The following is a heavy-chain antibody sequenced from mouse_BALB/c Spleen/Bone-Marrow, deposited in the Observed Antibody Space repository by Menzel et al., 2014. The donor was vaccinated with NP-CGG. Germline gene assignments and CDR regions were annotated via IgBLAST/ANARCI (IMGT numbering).Heavy chain of an antibody. CDR2: INPDSSTI. J-gene: IGHJ4*01. D-gene: IGHD2-1*01. CDR3: ARRGGNYLWYAMDY. Sequence: EVKLVESGGGLVQPGGSLKLSCAASGFDFSGYWMSWVRQAPGKGLEWIGEINPDSSTINYTLSLRDKFIISRDNAENTLYLQMSKVRSEDTVLYYCARRGGNYLWYAMDYWGQGTSVTVSS. CDR1: GFDFSGYW. V-gene: IGHV4-1*02.